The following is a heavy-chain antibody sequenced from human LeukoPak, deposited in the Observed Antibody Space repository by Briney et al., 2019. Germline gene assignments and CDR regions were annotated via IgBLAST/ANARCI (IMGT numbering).Heavy chain of an antibody. CDR3: ATGVGLYERAFTQYYFDY. V-gene: IGHV4-30-4*01. J-gene: IGHJ4*02. CDR1: GGSISSGDYY. D-gene: IGHD3-3*01. Sequence: PSETLSLTCTVSGGSISSGDYYWSWIRQPPGKGLEWIGYIYYIGNTFYNPSLKSRVTISVDKSKNQFSLKLSSVTAADTAVYYCATGVGLYERAFTQYYFDYWGQGTLVTVSS. CDR2: IYYIGNT.